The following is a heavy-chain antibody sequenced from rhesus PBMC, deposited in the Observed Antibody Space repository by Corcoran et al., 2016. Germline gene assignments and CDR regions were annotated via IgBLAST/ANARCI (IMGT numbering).Heavy chain of an antibody. CDR3: TRGSWNDFDY. Sequence: QVQLVQSGAEIKQPGASVKLSCKASGSTFTSYSMPWVSQAPGQGLEWIGLISPYKGNKGYAQNFQGRVTITTDTSTSTGYMELSSLRSEDTAVYYCTRGSWNDFDYWGQGVLVTVSS. V-gene: IGHV1-180*01. CDR2: ISPYKGNK. J-gene: IGHJ4*01. CDR1: GSTFTSYS. D-gene: IGHD1-14*01.